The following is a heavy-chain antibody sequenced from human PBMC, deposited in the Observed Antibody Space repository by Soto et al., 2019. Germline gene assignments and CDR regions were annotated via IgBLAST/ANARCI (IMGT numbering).Heavy chain of an antibody. CDR1: GYIFTGYH. J-gene: IGHJ6*02. CDR2: INPNSGDT. V-gene: IGHV1-2*02. Sequence: ASVNVSGKASGYIFTGYHIHWVRQAPGRGLEWMGWINPNSGDTEYAQKFQGRVTMTRDTSFNLVYMEMSGLMSDDTAVYYCARDARGTRGFDEMDIWGQGTTVNVSS. CDR3: ARDARGTRGFDEMDI. D-gene: IGHD3-9*01.